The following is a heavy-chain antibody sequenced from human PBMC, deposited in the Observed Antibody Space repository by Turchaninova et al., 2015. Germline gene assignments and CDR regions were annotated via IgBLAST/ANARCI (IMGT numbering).Heavy chain of an antibody. CDR1: GHTITGDY. CDR3: ARAQSSGWYFLPKTDAFDI. CDR2: INPNSGGT. D-gene: IGHD6-19*01. J-gene: IGHJ3*02. Sequence: FCSLSGHTITGDYKHRVRQAPGQGLEWMGWINPNSGGTNYAQKFQGWVTMTRDTSISTAYMELSRLRSDDTAVYYCARAQSSGWYFLPKTDAFDIWGQGTMVTVSS. V-gene: IGHV1-2*04.